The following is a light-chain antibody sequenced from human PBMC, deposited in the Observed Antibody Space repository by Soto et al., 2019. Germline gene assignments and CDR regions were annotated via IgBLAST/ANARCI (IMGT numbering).Light chain of an antibody. CDR2: AAS. CDR3: QQVKSYPLT. Sequence: DIQLTQSPSFLSASVGDRVTITCRASQGISSFLSWYQQKPGKAPNFLFYAASTLQSGVPPSFSCSGSGTEFTLKISTLQPADFATYYCQQVKSYPLTFGGGTKVEIK. J-gene: IGKJ4*01. V-gene: IGKV1-9*01. CDR1: QGISSF.